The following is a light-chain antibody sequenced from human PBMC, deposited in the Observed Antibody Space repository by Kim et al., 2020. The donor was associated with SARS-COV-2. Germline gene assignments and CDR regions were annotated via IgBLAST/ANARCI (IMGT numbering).Light chain of an antibody. V-gene: IGLV1-44*01. J-gene: IGLJ2*01. CDR1: FANVGKNT. CDR2: GYN. Sequence: GQRVTNPCSGSFANVGKNTVNWSQQLPGTAPNLLIFGYNQRPSGVPDRFSGSKSGTSASLAISGLQSEDEADYYCAAWDDNLNGVGFGGGTQLTVL. CDR3: AAWDDNLNGVG.